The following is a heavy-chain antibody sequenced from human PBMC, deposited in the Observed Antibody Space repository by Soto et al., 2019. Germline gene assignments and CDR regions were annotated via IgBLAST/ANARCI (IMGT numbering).Heavy chain of an antibody. J-gene: IGHJ4*02. Sequence: SETLSLTCTVSGGSISGYFWSWIRQPPGKGLQWIGNIYNTGNTNYNPSLMSRVTISVDTSKNQVSLNLTSVTAADTAVYFCAAPPRDWGQGILVTVSS. D-gene: IGHD6-6*01. CDR1: GGSISGYF. CDR3: AAPPRD. CDR2: IYNTGNT. V-gene: IGHV4-59*01.